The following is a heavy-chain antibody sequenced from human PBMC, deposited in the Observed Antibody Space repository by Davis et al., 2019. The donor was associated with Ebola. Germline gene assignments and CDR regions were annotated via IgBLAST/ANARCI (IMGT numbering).Heavy chain of an antibody. Sequence: GESLKISCAASGFTFSSCAMTWVRQAPGKGLEWVAVISYDGSNKYYADSVKGRFTISRDNSKNTLYLQMNSLRAEDTAVYYCARDRRGYSYDLGVDYWGQGTLVTVSS. CDR2: ISYDGSNK. D-gene: IGHD5-18*01. CDR3: ARDRRGYSYDLGVDY. CDR1: GFTFSSCA. V-gene: IGHV3-30-3*01. J-gene: IGHJ4*02.